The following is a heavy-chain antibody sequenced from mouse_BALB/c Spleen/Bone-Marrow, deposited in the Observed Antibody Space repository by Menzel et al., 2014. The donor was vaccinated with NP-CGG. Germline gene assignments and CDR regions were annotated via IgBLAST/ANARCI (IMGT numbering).Heavy chain of an antibody. V-gene: IGHV5-17*02. D-gene: IGHD1-1*01. CDR1: GFTFSSFG. CDR3: ARSGSSSGYFDY. Sequence: EVKLVESGGGLVQPGGSRKLSCAASGFTFSSFGMHWVRQAPEKGLEGVAYISSGSSTIYYADTVMGRFTISRDNPKNTLFLQMTSLRSEDTAIYYCARSGSSSGYFDYLGQGTTLTVSS. CDR2: ISSGSSTI. J-gene: IGHJ2*01.